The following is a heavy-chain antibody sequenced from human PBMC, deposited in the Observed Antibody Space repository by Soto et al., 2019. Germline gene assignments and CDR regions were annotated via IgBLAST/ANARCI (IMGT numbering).Heavy chain of an antibody. CDR3: ARAGEKAARPSWYFDL. Sequence: VASVKVSCKXSGYTFTSYGISWVRQAPGQGLEWMGWISTYNGNTNYAQKLQGRVTMTTDTSTSTAYMELRSLRSDDTAVYYCARAGEKAARPSWYFDLWGRGTPVTVSS. J-gene: IGHJ2*01. CDR2: ISTYNGNT. D-gene: IGHD6-6*01. CDR1: GYTFTSYG. V-gene: IGHV1-18*01.